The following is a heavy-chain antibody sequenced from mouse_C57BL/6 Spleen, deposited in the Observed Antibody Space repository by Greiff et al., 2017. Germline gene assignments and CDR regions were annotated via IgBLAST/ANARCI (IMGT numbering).Heavy chain of an antibody. CDR1: GYTFTDYE. Sequence: VKLMESGAELVRPGASVTLSCKASGYTFTDYEMHWVKQTPVHGLEWIGAIDPETGGTAYNQKFKGKAILTADKSSSTAYMELRSLTSEDSAVDYCTRDGSSTAWFAYWGQGTLVTVSA. V-gene: IGHV1-15*01. CDR3: TRDGSSTAWFAY. D-gene: IGHD1-1*01. CDR2: IDPETGGT. J-gene: IGHJ3*01.